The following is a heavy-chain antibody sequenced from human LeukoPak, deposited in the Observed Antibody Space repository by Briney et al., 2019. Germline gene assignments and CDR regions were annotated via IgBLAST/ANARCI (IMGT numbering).Heavy chain of an antibody. CDR3: ARDAGRGVSYNY. CDR2: IIPIFGTA. Sequence: EASVKVSYKASGGTFSSYAISWVRQAPGQGLEWMGGIIPIFGTANYAQKFQGRVTITADESTSTAYMELSSLRSEDTAVYYCARDAGRGVSYNYWGQGTLVTVSS. V-gene: IGHV1-69*13. D-gene: IGHD3-10*01. CDR1: GGTFSSYA. J-gene: IGHJ4*02.